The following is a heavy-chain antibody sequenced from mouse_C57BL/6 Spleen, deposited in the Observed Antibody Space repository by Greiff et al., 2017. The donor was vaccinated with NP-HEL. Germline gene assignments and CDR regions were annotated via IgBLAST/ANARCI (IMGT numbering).Heavy chain of an antibody. D-gene: IGHD1-1*01. V-gene: IGHV5-17*01. CDR1: GFTFSDYG. J-gene: IGHJ3*01. Sequence: EVQLVESGGGLVKPGGSLKLSCAASGFTFSDYGMHWVRQAPEKGLEWVAYISSGSSTIYYADTVKGRFTISRDNAKNTLFLQMTSLRSEDTARYYCARPHYYGSSYGFAYWGQGTLVTVSA. CDR3: ARPHYYGSSYGFAY. CDR2: ISSGSSTI.